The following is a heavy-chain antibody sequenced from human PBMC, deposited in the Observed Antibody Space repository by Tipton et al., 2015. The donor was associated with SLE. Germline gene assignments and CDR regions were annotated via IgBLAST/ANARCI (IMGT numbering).Heavy chain of an antibody. CDR1: GGSISSYY. CDR3: ARTGTVAGKNY. Sequence: TLSLTCTVSGGSISSYYWSWIRQPPGKGLEWIGYIYYSGSTNYNPSLKSRVTISVDTSKNQFSLKLRFVTAADTAVYYCARTGTVAGKNYWGQGTLVTVSS. D-gene: IGHD6-19*01. V-gene: IGHV4-59*01. J-gene: IGHJ4*02. CDR2: IYYSGST.